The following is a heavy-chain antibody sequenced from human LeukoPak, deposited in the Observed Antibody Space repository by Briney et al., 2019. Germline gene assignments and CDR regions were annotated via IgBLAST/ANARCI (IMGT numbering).Heavy chain of an antibody. J-gene: IGHJ4*02. Sequence: GGSLRLSCAVSGFNFRTYRIHWVRQAPGKGLEWVALISYDGTKTYYAESVKGRFTISRDNSKNTLFLQMNSLSAEDTAMYYCEREWFGESNWGQGTRVTVSS. CDR3: EREWFGESN. V-gene: IGHV3-30*03. CDR1: GFNFRTYR. CDR2: ISYDGTKT. D-gene: IGHD3-10*01.